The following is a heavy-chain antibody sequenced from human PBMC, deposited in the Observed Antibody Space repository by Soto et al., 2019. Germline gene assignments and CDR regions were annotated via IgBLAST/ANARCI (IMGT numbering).Heavy chain of an antibody. CDR3: ARGEGRLVGTWFDP. CDR2: INHSGST. J-gene: IGHJ5*02. CDR1: GGSISSYY. D-gene: IGHD5-12*01. Sequence: SETLSLTCTDSGGSISSYYWSWIRQPPGKGLEWLGEINHSGSTNYNPSLESRVTISLDTSKTQFSLKLTSVTAADTAVYYCARGEGRLVGTWFDPWGQGTLVTVSS. V-gene: IGHV4-34*01.